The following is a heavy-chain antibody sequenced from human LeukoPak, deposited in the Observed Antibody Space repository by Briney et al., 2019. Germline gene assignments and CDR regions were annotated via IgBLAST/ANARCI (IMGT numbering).Heavy chain of an antibody. CDR2: INQDGSTK. Sequence: GGSLRLSCVASGFRFSSHWMSWVRHTPGKGLEWVANINQDGSTKYYRDFAKGRFTISRDNAQNSLYLQINSLRAEDTAVYYCAKGQSGSRLDYWGQGTLVTVSS. CDR1: GFRFSSHW. CDR3: AKGQSGSRLDY. J-gene: IGHJ4*02. D-gene: IGHD1-26*01. V-gene: IGHV3-7*01.